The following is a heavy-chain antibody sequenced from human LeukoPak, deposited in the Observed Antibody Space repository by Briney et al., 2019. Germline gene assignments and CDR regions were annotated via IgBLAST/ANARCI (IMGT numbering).Heavy chain of an antibody. Sequence: NAGGSLRLSCAASGFTFSDAWMSWVRQAPGKGLEWVGRIKSKTDGGITDYAAPVKGRFTISRDDSKNTLYLQMNSLKTEDTAVYYCSTGLSYWGQGTLVTVSS. CDR3: STGLSY. CDR2: IKSKTDGGIT. CDR1: GFTFSDAW. D-gene: IGHD3-16*01. J-gene: IGHJ4*02. V-gene: IGHV3-15*01.